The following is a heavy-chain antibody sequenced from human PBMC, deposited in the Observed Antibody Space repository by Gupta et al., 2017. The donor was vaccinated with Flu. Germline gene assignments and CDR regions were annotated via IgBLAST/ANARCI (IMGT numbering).Heavy chain of an antibody. Sequence: RQAPGQGLEWMGWISAYNGNTNYAQKFQGRVTMTTDIATSTAYMELRNLSSDDTAVYYCTRGPRAGIHVTFVFWGQGTLLTVSS. V-gene: IGHV1-18*01. CDR2: ISAYNGNT. J-gene: IGHJ1*01. D-gene: IGHD6-19*01. CDR3: TRGPRAGIHVTFVF.